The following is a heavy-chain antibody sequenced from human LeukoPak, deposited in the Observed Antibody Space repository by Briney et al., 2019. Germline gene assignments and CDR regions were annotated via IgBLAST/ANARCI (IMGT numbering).Heavy chain of an antibody. J-gene: IGHJ4*02. D-gene: IGHD1-26*01. CDR2: MNPNSGNT. V-gene: IGHV1-8*01. CDR3: ATSTYSGSYLVY. CDR1: GYTFTSYD. Sequence: GASVKVSCKASGYTFTSYDINCVRQATGQGLEWMGWMNPNSGNTGYAQKFQGRVTMTEDTSTDTAYMELSSLRSEDTAVYYCATSTYSGSYLVYWGQGTLVTVSS.